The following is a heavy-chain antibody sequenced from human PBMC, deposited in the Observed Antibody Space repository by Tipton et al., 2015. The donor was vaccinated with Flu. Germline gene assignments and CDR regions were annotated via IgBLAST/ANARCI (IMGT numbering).Heavy chain of an antibody. CDR2: IIPILGIA. D-gene: IGHD4-17*01. Sequence: QVQLVQSGAEVKKPGSSVKVSCKASGGTFSSYAISWVWQAPGQGLEWMGRIIPILGIANYAQKLQGRVTMTTDTSTSTAYMELRSLRSDDTAVYYWAGDLPSGDYNYYYYGMDVWGQGTTVTVSS. CDR1: GGTFSSYA. J-gene: IGHJ6*02. V-gene: IGHV1-69*09. CDR3: AGDLPSGDYNYYYYGMDV.